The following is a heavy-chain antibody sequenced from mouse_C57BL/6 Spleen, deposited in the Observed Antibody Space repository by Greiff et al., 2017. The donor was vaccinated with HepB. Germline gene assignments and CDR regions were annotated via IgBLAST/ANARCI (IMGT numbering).Heavy chain of an antibody. CDR2: INPNNGGT. D-gene: IGHD2-5*01. CDR3: ARKGYSNHYYFDY. CDR1: GYTFTDYN. Sequence: EVKLVESGPELVKPGASVKIPCKASGYTFTDYNMDWVKQSHGKSLEWIGDINPNNGGTIYNQKFKGKATLTVDKSSSTAYMELRSLTSEDTAVYYCARKGYSNHYYFDYWGQGTTLTVSS. V-gene: IGHV1-18*01. J-gene: IGHJ2*01.